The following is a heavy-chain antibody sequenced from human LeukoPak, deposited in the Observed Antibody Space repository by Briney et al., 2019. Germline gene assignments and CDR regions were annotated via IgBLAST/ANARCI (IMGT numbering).Heavy chain of an antibody. CDR1: GFTFSSYA. D-gene: IGHD5-18*01. Sequence: GGSLRLSCAASGFTFSSYAMTWVRQAPGKGLEWVSVISGSGGNTYHADSVKGRFTISRDNSKNTLSLQMNSLRVEDTAVYYCASLDTAKQPLANHWGQGTLVTVSS. CDR2: ISGSGGNT. V-gene: IGHV3-23*01. J-gene: IGHJ5*02. CDR3: ASLDTAKQPLANH.